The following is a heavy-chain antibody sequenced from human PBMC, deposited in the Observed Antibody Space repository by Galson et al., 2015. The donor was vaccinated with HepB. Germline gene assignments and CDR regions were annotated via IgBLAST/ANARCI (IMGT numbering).Heavy chain of an antibody. D-gene: IGHD2-21*01. J-gene: IGHJ5*02. CDR1: GFTFRNYA. CDR2: VSSDGSNK. Sequence: SLRLSCAGSGFTFRNYAMSWVRQAPGKGLEWVSVVSSDGSNKYYADSVKGRFTVSRDNSKNTVYLQMDSLRVDDTAIFYRAKDGILHCGHDCHIDRWGHGTLVTVSS. CDR3: AKDGILHCGHDCHIDR. V-gene: IGHV3-23*01.